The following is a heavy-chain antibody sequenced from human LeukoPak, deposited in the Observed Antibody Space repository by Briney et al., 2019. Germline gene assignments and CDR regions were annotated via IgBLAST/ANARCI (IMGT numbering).Heavy chain of an antibody. CDR1: GNSISSGDNY. D-gene: IGHD3-10*01. Sequence: SETLSLTCTVSGNSISSGDNYWSWIRQPAGKGLEWIGRIYTRGSTNYNPSLKSRVTISVDTSKKQFSLKLTSVTAADTAVYYCAREGLNMVRGVIPKEAWGWFDPWGQGTLVTVSS. V-gene: IGHV4-61*02. J-gene: IGHJ5*02. CDR2: IYTRGST. CDR3: AREGLNMVRGVIPKEAWGWFDP.